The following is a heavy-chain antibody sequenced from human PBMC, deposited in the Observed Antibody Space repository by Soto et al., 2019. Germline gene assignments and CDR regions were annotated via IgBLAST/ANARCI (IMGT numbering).Heavy chain of an antibody. V-gene: IGHV1-46*01. CDR2: INPSGGDT. CDR3: ARARRHGYNQKAFDM. Sequence: GASVKVSCKASGYTFTSYYIVWVRQAPGQGLEWMAMINPSGGDTNDAQKFQGRLTMTRDTSTSTVYMEITSLISEDTAVYYCARARRHGYNQKAFDMWGQGTMVTVSS. J-gene: IGHJ3*02. CDR1: GYTFTSYY. D-gene: IGHD5-12*01.